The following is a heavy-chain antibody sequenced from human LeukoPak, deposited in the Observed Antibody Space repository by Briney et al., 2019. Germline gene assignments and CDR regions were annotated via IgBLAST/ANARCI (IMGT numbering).Heavy chain of an antibody. CDR2: INHSGST. CDR1: GGSFSGYY. V-gene: IGHV4-34*01. Sequence: SETLSLTCAVYGGSFSGYYWSWIRQPPGKGLEWIGEINHSGSTNYNPSLKSRVTISVDTSKNQFSLKLGSVTAADTAVYYCARDSGSYYAFYLFDYWGQGTLVTVSS. D-gene: IGHD1-26*01. CDR3: ARDSGSYYAFYLFDY. J-gene: IGHJ4*02.